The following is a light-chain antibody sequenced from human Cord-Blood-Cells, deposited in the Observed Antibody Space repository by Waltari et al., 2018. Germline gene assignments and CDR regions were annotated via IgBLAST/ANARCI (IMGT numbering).Light chain of an antibody. CDR2: KAS. J-gene: IGKJ1*01. CDR1: QSISSW. V-gene: IGKV1-5*03. Sequence: DIQMTQSPSTLSASVGDRVTITCRASQSISSWLAWYQQKPGKAPKLRIYKASSLESGVPSRFSGSGSGTEFTLTISSLQPDDFATYYCQQYNSYSWTCGQGTKVEIK. CDR3: QQYNSYSWT.